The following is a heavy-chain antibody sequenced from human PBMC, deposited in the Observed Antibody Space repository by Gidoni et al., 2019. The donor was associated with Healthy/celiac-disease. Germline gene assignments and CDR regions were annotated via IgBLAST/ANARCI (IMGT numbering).Heavy chain of an antibody. CDR1: AFTSSSYA. D-gene: IGHD3-16*02. CDR2: ISYDGSNK. Sequence: QVQLVESGGGVVQPGRSLILSCAASAFTSSSYAMSWVRQAPGKGLEWVAVISYDGSNKYYADSVKGRFTIYRDNSKNTLYLQMNSLRAEDTAVYYCARDRSFYDYVWGSYREFDYWGQGTLVTVSS. V-gene: IGHV3-30-3*01. J-gene: IGHJ4*02. CDR3: ARDRSFYDYVWGSYREFDY.